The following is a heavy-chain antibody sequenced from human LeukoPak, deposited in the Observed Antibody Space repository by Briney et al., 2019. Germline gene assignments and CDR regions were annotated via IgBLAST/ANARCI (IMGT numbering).Heavy chain of an antibody. Sequence: GGSLILSCSASGFTFRSYGMHWVRQAPGKGLEWVAFIRFDGSNQYYADSVKGRFTISRDNSNNTLSLQMNTLRGDDTAVYFCAKGYGESHFDSWGQGTLVTVSS. J-gene: IGHJ4*02. CDR1: GFTFRSYG. V-gene: IGHV3-30*02. CDR2: IRFDGSNQ. D-gene: IGHD5-18*01. CDR3: AKGYGESHFDS.